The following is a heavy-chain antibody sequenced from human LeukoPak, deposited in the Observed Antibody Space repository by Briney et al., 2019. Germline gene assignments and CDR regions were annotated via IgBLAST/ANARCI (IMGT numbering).Heavy chain of an antibody. J-gene: IGHJ6*03. CDR1: GGSISSGSYY. CDR3: ASRPPLTIVGAPAYYMDV. D-gene: IGHD1-26*01. V-gene: IGHV4-61*02. Sequence: PSETLSLTCTVSGGSISSGSYYWSWIRQPAGKGLEWIGRIYVSGTTNYSPSLKSRVTISIDASKNHFSLQLNSMTAADTAVYYCASRPPLTIVGAPAYYMDVWGKGTTVTVSS. CDR2: IYVSGTT.